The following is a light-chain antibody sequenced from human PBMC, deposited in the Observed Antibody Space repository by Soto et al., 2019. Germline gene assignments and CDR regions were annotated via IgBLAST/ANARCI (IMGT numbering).Light chain of an antibody. J-gene: IGKJ1*01. V-gene: IGKV3-20*01. CDR3: QQYGASPWK. Sequence: EIVLTQSPDTLSLSPGERATLSGRASQSVPNSRLAWYQQKPGQAPSLVISDTSIRATGIPDRFSGSGSGTDFSLIIGRLEPEDFAVYICQQYGASPWKLGQGTKVDIK. CDR2: DTS. CDR1: QSVPNSR.